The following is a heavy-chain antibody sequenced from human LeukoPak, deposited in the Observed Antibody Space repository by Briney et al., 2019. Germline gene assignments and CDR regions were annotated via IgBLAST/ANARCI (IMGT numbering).Heavy chain of an antibody. CDR3: ARLHYGSGSYHLDY. V-gene: IGHV4-59*01. CDR1: GGSISSYY. J-gene: IGHJ4*02. CDR2: IYYSGST. D-gene: IGHD3-10*01. Sequence: PSETLSLTCTVSGGSISSYYWSWIRQPPGKGLEWIGYIYYSGSTNYNPSLKSRVTISVDTSKNQFSLKLSSVTAADTAIYYCARLHYGSGSYHLDYWGQGTLVTVSS.